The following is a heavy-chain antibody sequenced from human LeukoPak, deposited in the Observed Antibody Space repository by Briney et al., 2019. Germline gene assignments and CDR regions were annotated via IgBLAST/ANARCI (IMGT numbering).Heavy chain of an antibody. J-gene: IGHJ6*04. V-gene: IGHV2-5*02. D-gene: IGHD6-13*01. CDR3: AHSIAAEGQQSYGGMDV. CDR1: GFSLSTSGVG. CDR2: IYWDDDN. Sequence: SGPTLVKPTQTLTLTVTFSGFSLSTSGVGVGWIRQPPGKALEWLALIYWDDDNRYSPSLKSRITITKDTSKNQVVLTMTNMEPVDTATYYCAHSIAAEGQQSYGGMDVWGKGTTVTVSS.